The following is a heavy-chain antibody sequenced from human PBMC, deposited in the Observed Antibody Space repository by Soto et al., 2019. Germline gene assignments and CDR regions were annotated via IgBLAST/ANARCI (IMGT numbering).Heavy chain of an antibody. V-gene: IGHV1-69*12. D-gene: IGHD2-15*01. CDR3: ARGRCSGGSCYRFYYYGMDV. CDR1: GGTFSSYA. CDR2: IIPIFGTA. J-gene: IGHJ6*02. Sequence: QVQLVQSGAEVKKPGSSVKVSCKASGGTFSSYAISWVRQAPGQGLEWMGGIIPIFGTANYAQKFQGRVTITADESTSTAYMELSSPRSEDTAVYYCARGRCSGGSCYRFYYYGMDVWGQGTTVTVSS.